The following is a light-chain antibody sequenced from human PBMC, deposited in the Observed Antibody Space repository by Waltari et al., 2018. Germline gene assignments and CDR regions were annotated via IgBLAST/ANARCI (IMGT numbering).Light chain of an antibody. CDR1: SSDVGDYNY. J-gene: IGLJ2*01. Sequence: QSALTQPASVSGSPGQSITISCTGTSSDVGDYNYVSWYQQHPGKVPKLMIFEVTNRPSGVSNRFSGSKSGNTASLTISGLQAEDEADYYCCSYTSSHTVVFGGGTTLTVL. CDR3: CSYTSSHTVV. CDR2: EVT. V-gene: IGLV2-14*01.